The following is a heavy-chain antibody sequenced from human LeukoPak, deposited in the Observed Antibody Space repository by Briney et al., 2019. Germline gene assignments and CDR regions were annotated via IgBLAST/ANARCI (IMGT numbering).Heavy chain of an antibody. CDR2: ISSSSTI. CDR3: ARSGDY. Sequence: GGSLRLSCAASGFTFSSSPMNWVRQAPGKGLEWVSYISSSSTIYYADSVKGRFTISRDNAKNLLYLQMNSLRVEDTAVYCCARSGDYWGQGTLVTVSS. J-gene: IGHJ4*02. V-gene: IGHV3-48*01. CDR1: GFTFSSSP.